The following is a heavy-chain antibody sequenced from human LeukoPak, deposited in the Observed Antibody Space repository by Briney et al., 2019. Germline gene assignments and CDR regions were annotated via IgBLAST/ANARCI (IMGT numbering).Heavy chain of an antibody. CDR3: ARDIHWAFDY. J-gene: IGHJ4*02. V-gene: IGHV3-48*02. CDR1: GFTLNSYS. CDR2: ISSSTNRI. D-gene: IGHD7-27*01. Sequence: GGSLRLSCAASGFTLNSYSMNWVRQAPGKGLEWVSYISSSTNRIYYADYVKGRFTISRDSARRSLFLQMNSLRDEDTAVYYCARDIHWAFDYWGQGTLVTVSS.